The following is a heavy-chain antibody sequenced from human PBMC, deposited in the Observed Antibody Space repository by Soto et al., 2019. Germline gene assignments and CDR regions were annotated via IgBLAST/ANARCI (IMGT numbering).Heavy chain of an antibody. J-gene: IGHJ4*02. D-gene: IGHD3-22*01. V-gene: IGHV3-30*18. CDR3: AKERYYDSSGYLSY. Sequence: QVQLVESGGGVVQPGRSLRLSCAASGFTFSSYGMHWVRQAPGKGLEWVAVISYDGSNKYYADSVKGRFTISRDNSKNTLYLQMNSLRAEDTAVYYCAKERYYDSSGYLSYWGQGTLVTVSS. CDR2: ISYDGSNK. CDR1: GFTFSSYG.